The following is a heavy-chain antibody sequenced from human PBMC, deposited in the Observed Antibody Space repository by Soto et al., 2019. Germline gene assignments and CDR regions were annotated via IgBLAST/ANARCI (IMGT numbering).Heavy chain of an antibody. CDR3: AHIPGNYDSSGYYYRSEYFQH. V-gene: IGHV2-5*01. J-gene: IGHJ1*01. CDR1: GFSLSTSGVG. CDR2: IYWNDDK. D-gene: IGHD3-22*01. Sequence: SGPTLVNPTQTLTLTCTFSGFSLSTSGVGVGWIRQPPGKALEWLALIYWNDDKRYSPSLKSRLTITKDTSKNQVVLTMTNMDPVDTATYYCAHIPGNYDSSGYYYRSEYFQHWGQGTLVTVSS.